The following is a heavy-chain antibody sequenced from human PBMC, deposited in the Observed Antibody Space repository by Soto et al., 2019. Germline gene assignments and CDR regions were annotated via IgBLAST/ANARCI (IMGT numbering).Heavy chain of an antibody. CDR3: ARDGAGWLQPDY. D-gene: IGHD5-12*01. CDR2: ISTYNGNT. V-gene: IGHV1-18*01. J-gene: IGHJ4*02. CDR1: GYTFTSYG. Sequence: ASVKVSCKASGYTFTSYGISWVRQAPGQGLEWMGWISTYNGNTNYAQKLLGRVTMTTDTSTSTAYMELRSLRSDDTAVYYCARDGAGWLQPDYWGQGTLVTVSS.